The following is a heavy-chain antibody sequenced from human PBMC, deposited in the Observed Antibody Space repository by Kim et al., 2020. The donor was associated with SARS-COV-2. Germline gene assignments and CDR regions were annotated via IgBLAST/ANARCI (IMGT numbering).Heavy chain of an antibody. D-gene: IGHD5-18*01. V-gene: IGHV4-34*01. CDR3: ARAYGRGYSYGVNAFDI. Sequence: LQSRVTISGDTSKNQFSLTLSSVTAADTAVYYCARAYGRGYSYGVNAFDIWGQGTMVTVSS. J-gene: IGHJ3*02.